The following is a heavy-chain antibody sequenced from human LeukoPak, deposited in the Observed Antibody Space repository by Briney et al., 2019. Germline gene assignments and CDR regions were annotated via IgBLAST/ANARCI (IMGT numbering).Heavy chain of an antibody. CDR2: IDWDDDK. J-gene: IGHJ5*02. D-gene: IGHD5-12*01. V-gene: IGHV2-70*04. CDR3: ARSGYSGYDGYWFDP. Sequence: SGPALVKPTQTLTLTCTFSGFSLSTSGMRVSWIRQPPGKALEWLARIDWDDDKFYSTSLNTRLTISKDTSKNQVVLTMTNMDPVDTATYYCARSGYSGYDGYWFDPWGQGTLVTVSS. CDR1: GFSLSTSGMR.